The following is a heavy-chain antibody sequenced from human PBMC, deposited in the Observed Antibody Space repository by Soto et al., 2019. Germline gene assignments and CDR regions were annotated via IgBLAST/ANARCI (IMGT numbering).Heavy chain of an antibody. CDR2: ISYDGSNK. V-gene: IGHV3-30*18. CDR1: GFTFSSYG. D-gene: IGHD6-13*01. CDR3: AKGQQQLVPSAFDI. J-gene: IGHJ3*02. Sequence: PGGSLRLSCAASGFTFSSYGMHWVRQAPGKGLEWVAVISYDGSNKYYADSVKGRFTISRDNSKNTLYLQMNSLRAEDTAVYYCAKGQQQLVPSAFDIWGQGTMVTVSS.